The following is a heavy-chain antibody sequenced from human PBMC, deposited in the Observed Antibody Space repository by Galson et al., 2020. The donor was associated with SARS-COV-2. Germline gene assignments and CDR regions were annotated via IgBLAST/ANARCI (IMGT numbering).Heavy chain of an antibody. CDR2: IDNTGST. D-gene: IGHD2-15*01. J-gene: IGHJ4*02. Sequence: SETLSLTCSVSDGSVSSGDDYWSWIRQPPGKALEWIGYIDNTGSTYSNPSLKGRITISVDTSKNQFSLKLYSVTAADTAVYYCADGRFCSGGGCSSPYYFASWGQGTLVTVSS. CDR1: DGSVSSGDDY. CDR3: ADGRFCSGGGCSSPYYFAS. V-gene: IGHV4-30-4*01.